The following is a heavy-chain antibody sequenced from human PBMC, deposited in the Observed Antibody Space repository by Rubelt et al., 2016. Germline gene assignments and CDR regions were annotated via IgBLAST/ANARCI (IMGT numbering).Heavy chain of an antibody. D-gene: IGHD3-22*01. Sequence: QVQLVQSGAEVKKPGSSVKVSCKASGGTFSSYAISWVRQAPGQGLEWMGGNIPIFGTANYAQKFQGRGRITADKCTSTAYMELSSLRSEDTAVYYCARDLVGVVITTHDAFDIWGQGTMVTVSS. CDR1: GGTFSSYA. V-gene: IGHV1-69*06. J-gene: IGHJ3*02. CDR3: ARDLVGVVITTHDAFDI. CDR2: NIPIFGTA.